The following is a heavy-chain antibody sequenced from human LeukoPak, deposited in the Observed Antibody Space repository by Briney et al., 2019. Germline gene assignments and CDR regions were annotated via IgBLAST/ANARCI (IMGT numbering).Heavy chain of an antibody. CDR2: INHSGST. CDR1: GGSFSGYS. Sequence: SETLSLNCAVYGGSFSGYSWSWIRQPPGRGVEWLGEINHSGSTNYNPSLKSRVTISVDTSKNPFSLKLSSVTAADTAVYYCARIGWDIVVAIDYWGQGTLVTVSS. V-gene: IGHV4-34*01. CDR3: ARIGWDIVVAIDY. J-gene: IGHJ4*02. D-gene: IGHD2-15*01.